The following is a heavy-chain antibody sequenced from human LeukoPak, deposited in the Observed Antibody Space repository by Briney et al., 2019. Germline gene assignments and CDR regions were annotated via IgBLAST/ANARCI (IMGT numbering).Heavy chain of an antibody. CDR3: ARERGGFWSGYMDV. CDR2: ISSSGSTI. D-gene: IGHD3-3*01. J-gene: IGHJ6*04. V-gene: IGHV3-11*04. CDR1: GFTFSDYY. Sequence: PGGSLRLSCAASGFTFSDYYMSWLRQAPGKGLEGVSYISSSGSTIYYADSVKGRFTISRDNATNSLYLQMNSLRAEDTAVYYCARERGGFWSGYMDVWGKGTTVTVSS.